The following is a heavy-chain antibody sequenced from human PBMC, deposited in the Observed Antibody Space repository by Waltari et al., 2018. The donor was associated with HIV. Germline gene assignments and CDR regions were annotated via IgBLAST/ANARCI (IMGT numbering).Heavy chain of an antibody. CDR2: ITRYTANT. CDR3: TRGNIWGSYRYFDY. Sequence: QIRLFQSDHAVRKPGASVTISCKPSGYPFINYHVTWVRQSLGQRLDWMGGITRYTANTNYTRESQGRVTLTTDAAAATAYLELRDLRPDDTAIYFCTRGNIWGSYRYFDYWGPGTLVTVS. CDR1: GYPFINYH. D-gene: IGHD3-16*02. J-gene: IGHJ4*02. V-gene: IGHV1-18*01.